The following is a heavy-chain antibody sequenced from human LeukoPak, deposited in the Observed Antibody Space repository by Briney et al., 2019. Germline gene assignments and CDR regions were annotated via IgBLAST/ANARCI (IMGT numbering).Heavy chain of an antibody. V-gene: IGHV3-53*01. Sequence: PGGSLRLSCAASGFTVSSNYMSWVRQAPGKGLEWVSVIYSGGSTYYADSVKGRFTISRDNSKNTLYLQMNSLRAEDTAVYYCARVMGGLLRDAFDIWGQGTMVTVSS. J-gene: IGHJ3*02. CDR1: GFTVSSNY. CDR2: IYSGGST. CDR3: ARVMGGLLRDAFDI. D-gene: IGHD1-26*01.